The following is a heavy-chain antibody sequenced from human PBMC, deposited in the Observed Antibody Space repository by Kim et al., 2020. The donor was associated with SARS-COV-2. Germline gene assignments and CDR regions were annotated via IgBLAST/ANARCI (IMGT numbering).Heavy chain of an antibody. V-gene: IGHV4-39*07. Sequence: SETLSLTCTVSGGSISSSSYYWGWIRQPPGQGLEWIGSIYYSGSTYYNPSLKSRVTISVDTSKNQFSLKLSSVTAADTAVYYCASRLIPHSSSWYVGTDYWGQGTLVTVSS. CDR1: GGSISSSSYY. J-gene: IGHJ4*02. D-gene: IGHD6-13*01. CDR3: ASRLIPHSSSWYVGTDY. CDR2: IYYSGST.